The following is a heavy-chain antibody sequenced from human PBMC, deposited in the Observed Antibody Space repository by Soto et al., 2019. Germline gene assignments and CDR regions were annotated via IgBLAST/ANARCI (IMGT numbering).Heavy chain of an antibody. V-gene: IGHV1-69*13. CDR1: GGTFSSYS. CDR2: IIPIFGTA. CDR3: ARDGGRHSGGIDY. D-gene: IGHD1-26*01. Sequence: SVKVSCKASGGTFSSYSINWVRQAPGQGLEWMGEIIPIFGTANYAQKFQGRVTITADESTSTAYMELSSLRSEDTAVYYCARDGGRHSGGIDYWGQGTLVTVSS. J-gene: IGHJ4*02.